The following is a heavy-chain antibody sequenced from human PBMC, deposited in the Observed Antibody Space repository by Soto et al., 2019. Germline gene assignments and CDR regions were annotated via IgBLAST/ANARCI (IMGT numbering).Heavy chain of an antibody. J-gene: IGHJ4*02. CDR2: IYHSGST. V-gene: IGHV4-4*02. D-gene: IGHD3-16*02. CDR3: ATSLSNFDY. CDR1: GVSISSSNW. Sequence: TSETLSHTCAVSGVSISSSNWWSWVRQPPGKGLEWIGEIYHSGSTNYNPSLKSRVTISVDKSKNQFSLKLSSVTAADTAVYYCATSLSNFDYWGQGTLVTVSS.